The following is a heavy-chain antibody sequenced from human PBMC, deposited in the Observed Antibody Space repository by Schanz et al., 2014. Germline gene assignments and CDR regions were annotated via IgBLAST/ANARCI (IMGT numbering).Heavy chain of an antibody. CDR1: GASMDNYY. D-gene: IGHD2-2*01. CDR3: VGKSLTSWKNSYYALDV. J-gene: IGHJ6*02. V-gene: IGHV4-59*01. CDR2: VYNNGRT. Sequence: QVQLQESGPGLVRPSETLSLTCTVSGASMDNYYWSWIRQPPGKGLEWIGYVYNNGRTYYNPSLKSRVAISVDTSKNQFSLKLTSMTAADTAVYYCVGKSLTSWKNSYYALDVWGQGTTVTVSS.